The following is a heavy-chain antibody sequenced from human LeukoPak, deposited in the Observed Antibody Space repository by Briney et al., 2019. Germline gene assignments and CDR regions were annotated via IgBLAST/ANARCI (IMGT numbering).Heavy chain of an antibody. CDR1: GFTFSGSA. CDR3: NSFSSATR. Sequence: GRSLTLSCAASGFTFSGSAMHWVRQPSGKGLEWVGRIRSEANSYAPAYAASVKCRFTIPRDDSTKTAYPQMNSTQTEDTAVYLCNSFSSATRWGEGTLVTVSS. J-gene: IGHJ4*02. D-gene: IGHD6-19*01. V-gene: IGHV3-73*01. CDR2: IRSEANSYAP.